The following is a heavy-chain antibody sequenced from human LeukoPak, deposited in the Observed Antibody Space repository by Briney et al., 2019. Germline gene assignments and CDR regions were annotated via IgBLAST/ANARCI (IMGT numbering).Heavy chain of an antibody. CDR2: IYTSGST. J-gene: IGHJ4*02. CDR1: GGSISSYY. CDR3: ARGRRDGDILEYFDY. Sequence: SETLSLTCTVPGGSISSYYWSWIPQPAGKGLEWIGRIYTSGSTNYNPSLKSRVTMSVDTSKNQFSLKLSSVTAADTAVYYCARGRRDGDILEYFDYWGQGILVTVSS. V-gene: IGHV4-4*07. D-gene: IGHD5-24*01.